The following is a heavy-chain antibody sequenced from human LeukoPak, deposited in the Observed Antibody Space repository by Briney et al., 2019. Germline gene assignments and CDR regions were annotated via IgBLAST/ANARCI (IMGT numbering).Heavy chain of an antibody. J-gene: IGHJ3*02. Sequence: SQTLSLTCTVSGGSISSGGYSWSWIRQHPGKGLEWIGYIYYSGSTYYNPSLKSRVAISVDTSKNQFSLKLSSVTAADTAVYYCAREGPYRAFDIWGQGTMVTVSS. V-gene: IGHV4-31*03. CDR1: GGSISSGGYS. D-gene: IGHD3-16*02. CDR3: AREGPYRAFDI. CDR2: IYYSGST.